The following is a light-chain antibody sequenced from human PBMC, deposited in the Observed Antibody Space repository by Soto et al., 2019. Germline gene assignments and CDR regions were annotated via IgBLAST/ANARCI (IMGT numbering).Light chain of an antibody. V-gene: IGKV3-11*01. CDR2: DAS. J-gene: IGKJ3*01. Sequence: EIVLTQSPATLSLSPGERATLSCRASQSVSSYLAWYQQMPGQAPRLLIYDASNRATGIPARFSGSGSGTDFTLTISSLEPEDFAVYYCQQRSNWPPITFGPGTKVDIK. CDR1: QSVSSY. CDR3: QQRSNWPPIT.